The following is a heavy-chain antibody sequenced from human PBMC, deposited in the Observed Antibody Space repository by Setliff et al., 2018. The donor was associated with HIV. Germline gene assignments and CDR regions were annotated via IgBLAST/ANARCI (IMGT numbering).Heavy chain of an antibody. J-gene: IGHJ5*01. D-gene: IGHD3-10*01. V-gene: IGHV4-38-2*01. Sequence: SETLSLTCAVSGYSISSAYYWGRIRQPPGKGLEWIGSIYYSGATYYNPSLKSLKGRVTISVDTSKNQFSLKLISVTAADTAIYFCARQGNAIYGEVDSWGQGTRVTVSS. CDR2: IYYSGAT. CDR3: ARQGNAIYGEVDS. CDR1: GYSISSAYY.